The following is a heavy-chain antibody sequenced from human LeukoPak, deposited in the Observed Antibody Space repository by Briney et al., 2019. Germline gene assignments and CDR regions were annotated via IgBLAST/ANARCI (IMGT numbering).Heavy chain of an antibody. Sequence: GGSLRLSCAPSASTFSSYEMNCVRQAPGKWMGWLSYITTSGAIISNADPVKGRFTISRDNSKNTLYLQMNSLRAEDTAVYYCAREGPEARSGVRAFDIWGQGTMVTVSS. CDR1: ASTFSSYE. CDR2: ITTSGAII. CDR3: AREGPEARSGVRAFDI. D-gene: IGHD3-10*01. V-gene: IGHV3-48*03. J-gene: IGHJ3*02.